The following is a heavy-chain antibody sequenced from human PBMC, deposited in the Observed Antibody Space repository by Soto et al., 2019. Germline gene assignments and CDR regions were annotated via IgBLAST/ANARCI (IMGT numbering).Heavy chain of an antibody. CDR1: GGSFSGYY. V-gene: IGHV4-34*01. CDR2: INHSGST. J-gene: IGHJ5*02. CDR3: ARDQPIVVVPAALGHWFDP. Sequence: QVQLQQWGAGLLKPSETLSLTCAVYGGSFSGYYWSWIRQPPGKGLEWIGEINHSGSTNYNPSLKSRVTISVDTSKNQFYLKLSSVTAADTAVYYCARDQPIVVVPAALGHWFDPWGQGTLVTVSS. D-gene: IGHD2-2*01.